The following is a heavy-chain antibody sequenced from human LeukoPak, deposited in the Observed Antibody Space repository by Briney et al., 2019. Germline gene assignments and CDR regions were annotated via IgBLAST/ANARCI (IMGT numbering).Heavy chain of an antibody. J-gene: IGHJ5*02. CDR1: GYSTSGGYY. CDR2: IYTSGRT. V-gene: IGHV4-61*02. CDR3: ARVEGYGDYFAR. Sequence: PTETLSLTCAVSGYSTSGGYYRSWLRQPAGHGLEWTGRIYTSGRTNSNPSLKSRVTISVATSKNQFSLKLSSVPAADTAVYYCARVEGYGDYFARWGQGTLVTVSS. D-gene: IGHD4-17*01.